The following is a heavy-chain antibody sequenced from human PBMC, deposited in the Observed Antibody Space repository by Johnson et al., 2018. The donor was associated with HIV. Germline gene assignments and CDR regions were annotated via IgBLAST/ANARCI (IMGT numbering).Heavy chain of an antibody. V-gene: IGHV3-30-3*01. Sequence: QVQLVESGGGVVQPGRSLRLSCSASGFSFTDYAMHWVRQAPGKGLEWVAVISFAGGAISYADSVDGRFTISRDNSHNPTYLQMNSLRPEDTALYFCASHSGAPGNDAFDSWGQGTMVTISA. J-gene: IGHJ3*02. CDR3: ASHSGAPGNDAFDS. CDR1: GFSFTDYA. D-gene: IGHD1-26*01. CDR2: ISFAGGAI.